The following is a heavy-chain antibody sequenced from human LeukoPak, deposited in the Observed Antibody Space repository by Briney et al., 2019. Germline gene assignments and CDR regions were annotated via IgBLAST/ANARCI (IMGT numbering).Heavy chain of an antibody. CDR1: GFTFSSYS. CDR3: ARAYYDSSGYCY. V-gene: IGHV3-21*01. CDR2: ISSSSSYM. Sequence: GGSLRLSREASGFTFSSYSMNWVRQAPGKGLEWVSSISSSSSYMYYADSVKGRFTISRDNAKNSLYLQMNSLRAEDTAVYYCARAYYDSSGYCYWGQGTLVTVSS. J-gene: IGHJ4*02. D-gene: IGHD3-22*01.